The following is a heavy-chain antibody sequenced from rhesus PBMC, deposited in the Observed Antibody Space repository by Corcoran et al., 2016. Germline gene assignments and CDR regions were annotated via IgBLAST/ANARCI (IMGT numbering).Heavy chain of an antibody. CDR1: GGSIRGYS. CDR2: IGGSSGST. Sequence: QVQLQQWGEGLVKPSETLSLTCAVYGGSIRGYSWNWIRQPPGKGLEWIGYIGGSSGSTDYNPSLKSRVTISTDTSKNQLSLRLSSVTAADTAVYYCASQLYYNIWTGYYNSLDVWGRGVLVTVSS. J-gene: IGHJ5-2*02. V-gene: IGHV4S5*01. D-gene: IGHD3-3*01. CDR3: ASQLYYNIWTGYYNSLDV.